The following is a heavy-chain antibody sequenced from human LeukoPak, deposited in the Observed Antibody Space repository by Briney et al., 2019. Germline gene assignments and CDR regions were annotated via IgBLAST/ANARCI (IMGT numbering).Heavy chain of an antibody. J-gene: IGHJ6*03. Sequence: SETLSLTCAVSGYSISSGYCWGWIRQPPGKGLEWIGSIYHSGSTNYNPSLKSRVTISVDTSKNQFSLKLSSVTAADTAVYYCARGVLRFLEWLGYYYYYMDVWGKGTTVTVSS. CDR2: IYHSGST. V-gene: IGHV4-38-2*01. CDR1: GYSISSGYC. D-gene: IGHD3-3*01. CDR3: ARGVLRFLEWLGYYYYYMDV.